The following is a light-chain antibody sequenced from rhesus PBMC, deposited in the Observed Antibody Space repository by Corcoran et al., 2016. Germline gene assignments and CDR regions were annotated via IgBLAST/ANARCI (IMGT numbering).Light chain of an antibody. CDR3: QQHDNSPYS. CDR1: QGISNW. Sequence: DIQMTQSPSSLSASVGDRVTITCRASQGISNWLAWYQQKPGKAPKLLIYRASNLETGVPSRFSGSGSGTYFTLTISSLQPEDSATYYCQQHDNSPYSFGQGTKVEIK. V-gene: IGKV1-69*01. J-gene: IGKJ2*01. CDR2: RAS.